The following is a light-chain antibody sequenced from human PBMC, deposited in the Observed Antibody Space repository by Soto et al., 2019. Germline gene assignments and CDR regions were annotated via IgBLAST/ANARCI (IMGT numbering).Light chain of an antibody. V-gene: IGKV3-15*01. CDR1: QSISDT. CDR3: QQYNNWPWT. Sequence: EIVMTQSPATLSVSPGGRATLSCRASQSISDTLAWYQKKPGQAPRLLIYSASRRATGFPARFRGSGSGTDFTLTISSLQSEDFAVYYCQQYNNWPWTFGQGTKVEIK. CDR2: SAS. J-gene: IGKJ1*01.